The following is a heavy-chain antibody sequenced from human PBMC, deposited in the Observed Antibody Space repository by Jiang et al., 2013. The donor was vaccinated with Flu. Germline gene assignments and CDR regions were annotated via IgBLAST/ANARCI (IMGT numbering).Heavy chain of an antibody. J-gene: IGHJ6*02. CDR3: ARDLGLERRPEAGGMDV. V-gene: IGHV1-69*06. CDR2: IIPIFGTA. Sequence: GSSVKVSCKASGGTFSSYAISWVRQAPGQGLEWMGGIIPIFGTANYAQKFQGRVTITADKSTSTAYMELSSLRSEDTAVYYCARDLGLERRPEAGGMDVWGQGTTVTVSS. CDR1: GGTFSSYA. D-gene: IGHD1-1*01.